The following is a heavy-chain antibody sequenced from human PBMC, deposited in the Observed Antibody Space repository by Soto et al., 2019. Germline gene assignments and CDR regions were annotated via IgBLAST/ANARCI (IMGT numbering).Heavy chain of an antibody. CDR3: AKDNLRSGLGNWFDP. V-gene: IGHV3-9*01. CDR2: ISWNSGTT. Sequence: EMRLVESGGALAKPGGSLRLSCEASGFSFEEYAMNWVRQGPGKGLEWVARISWNSGTTHYADSVKGRFAISRDNGKNLVYLEMNGLRIEDTALYYCAKDNLRSGLGNWFDPWGQETWVSVSS. CDR1: GFSFEEYA. D-gene: IGHD6-19*01. J-gene: IGHJ5*02.